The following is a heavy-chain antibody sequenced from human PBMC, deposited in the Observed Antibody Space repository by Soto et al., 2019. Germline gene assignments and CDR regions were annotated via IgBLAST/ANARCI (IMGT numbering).Heavy chain of an antibody. J-gene: IGHJ4*02. V-gene: IGHV3-23*01. CDR2: ISGSGGST. CDR3: AKDLRVLGGSGSYENFDY. CDR1: GFTFSSYA. D-gene: IGHD3-10*01. Sequence: EVQLLESGGGLVQPGGSLRLSCAASGFTFSSYAMSWVRQAPGKGLEWVSAISGSGGSTYYADSVKGRFTISRDNSKNPLYLQMNSLRAEDTAVYYCAKDLRVLGGSGSYENFDYWGQGTLVTVSS.